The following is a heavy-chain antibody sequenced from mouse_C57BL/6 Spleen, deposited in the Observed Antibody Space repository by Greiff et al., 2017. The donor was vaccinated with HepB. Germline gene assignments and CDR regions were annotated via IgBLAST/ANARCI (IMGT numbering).Heavy chain of an antibody. CDR2: IYPGDGDT. J-gene: IGHJ2*01. Sequence: VKLQQSGPELVKPGASVKISCKASGYAFSSSWMNWVKQRPGKGLEWIGRIYPGDGDTNYNGKFKGKATLTADKSSSTAYMQLSSLTSEDSAVYFCARNPLWDYWGQGTTLTVSS. CDR1: GYAFSSSW. CDR3: ARNPLWDY. V-gene: IGHV1-82*01.